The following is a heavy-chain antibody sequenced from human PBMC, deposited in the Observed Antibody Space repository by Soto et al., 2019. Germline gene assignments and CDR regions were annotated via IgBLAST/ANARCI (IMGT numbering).Heavy chain of an antibody. V-gene: IGHV4-34*01. Sequence: KTSETLSLTCAVYGGSFSDYYWSWIRQSPGKXPEWIGEINHSGSTNYNPSLKSRVTISVDTSKNQFSLNLNSVTAADTAVYYCARGSRIMNDFWSDYHKGTFDYWGQGTQVTVSS. D-gene: IGHD3-3*01. CDR3: ARGSRIMNDFWSDYHKGTFDY. J-gene: IGHJ4*02. CDR1: GGSFSDYY. CDR2: INHSGST.